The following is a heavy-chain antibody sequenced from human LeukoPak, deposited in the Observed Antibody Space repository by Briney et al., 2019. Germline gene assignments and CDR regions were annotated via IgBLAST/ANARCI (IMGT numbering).Heavy chain of an antibody. CDR1: GGSISSGSYY. D-gene: IGHD3-10*01. J-gene: IGHJ5*02. CDR2: IYYSGTT. Sequence: PSETLSLTCTVSGGSISSGSYYWSWIRQPAGKGLEWIGSIYYSGTTYYNPSLKSRVTISVDTSKKQFSLKLRSVTAADTAVYYCARGGYYGSGNDFRFDPWGQGTLVTVSS. CDR3: ARGGYYGSGNDFRFDP. V-gene: IGHV4-39*07.